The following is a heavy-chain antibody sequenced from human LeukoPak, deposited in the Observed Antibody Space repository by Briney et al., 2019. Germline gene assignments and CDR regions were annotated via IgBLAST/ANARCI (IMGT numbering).Heavy chain of an antibody. CDR2: INSDGSST. D-gene: IGHD2-15*01. CDR3: ARECSGGSCYAALDY. V-gene: IGHV3-74*01. J-gene: IGHJ4*02. Sequence: GESLRLSCAASGFTFSSYWMHWVRQAPGKGLVWVSRINSDGSSTSYADSVKGRFTISRDNAKNTLYLQVNSLRAEDTAVYYCARECSGGSCYAALDYWGQGTLVTVSS. CDR1: GFTFSSYW.